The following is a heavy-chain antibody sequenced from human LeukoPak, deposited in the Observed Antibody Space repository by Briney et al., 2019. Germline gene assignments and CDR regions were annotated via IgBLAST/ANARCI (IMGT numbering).Heavy chain of an antibody. CDR1: GGSISSYH. CDR2: IYYSGST. Sequence: SETLSLTCTVSGGSISSYHWSWIRQPPGKGLEWIGYIYYSGSTNYNPSLKSRVTISVDTSKNQFSLKLSSVTAADTAVYYCAREDRYGSGSFDYWGQGTLVTVSS. D-gene: IGHD3-10*01. V-gene: IGHV4-59*01. J-gene: IGHJ4*02. CDR3: AREDRYGSGSFDY.